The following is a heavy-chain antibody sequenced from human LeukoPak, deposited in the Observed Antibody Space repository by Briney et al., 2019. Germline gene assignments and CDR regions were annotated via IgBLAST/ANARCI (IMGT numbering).Heavy chain of an antibody. CDR1: GGTFSSYA. CDR3: ASPKPVVLWSFDY. V-gene: IGHV1-69*06. CDR2: IIPIFGTA. D-gene: IGHD3-10*01. Sequence: ASVKVSCKASGGTFSSYAISWVRQAPGQGLGWMGGIIPIFGTADYAQKFQGRVTITADKSTSTAYMELSSLRSEGTAVYYCASPKPVVLWSFDYWGQGTLVTVSS. J-gene: IGHJ4*02.